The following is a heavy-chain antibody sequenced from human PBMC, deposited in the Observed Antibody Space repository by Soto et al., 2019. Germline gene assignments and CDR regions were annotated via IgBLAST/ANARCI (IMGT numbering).Heavy chain of an antibody. CDR2: IDLTDSYT. CDR1: GYIFRNNW. D-gene: IGHD3-22*01. J-gene: IGHJ4*02. CDR3: ASHGGYHYLSSGYHYALHY. V-gene: IGHV5-10-1*01. Sequence: PEESRKISCKGSGYIFRNNWITWVRQMPGKGLEWVGRIDLTDSYTSYSPSFQGHVSFSADKSINTTYLHFSSLRASATAVYYCASHGGYHYLSSGYHYALHYWGQGTPVTVSS.